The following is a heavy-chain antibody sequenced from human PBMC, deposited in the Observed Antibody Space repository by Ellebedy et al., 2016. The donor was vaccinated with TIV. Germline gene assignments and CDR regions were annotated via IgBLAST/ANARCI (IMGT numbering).Heavy chain of an antibody. CDR3: ARTYGDYISGYYYYYGLDV. Sequence: GESLKISXKASGYNFVYYWISWVRQRPGKGLEWMGRIDPSDPYRNKRPSFQGHVTISTDNSITTAYLQWSSLKASDTAIYYCARTYGDYISGYYYYYGLDVWGQGTTVTVSS. D-gene: IGHD4-17*01. CDR1: GYNFVYYW. V-gene: IGHV5-10-1*01. J-gene: IGHJ6*02. CDR2: IDPSDPYR.